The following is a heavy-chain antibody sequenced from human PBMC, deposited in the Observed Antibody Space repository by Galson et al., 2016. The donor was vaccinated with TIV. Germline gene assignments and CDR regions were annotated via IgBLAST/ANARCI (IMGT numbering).Heavy chain of an antibody. Sequence: SVKVSCKASGYTFSHYYLHWVRQAPGQGLEWMGRINPQNGATEYALKFQGRVTMTRDTSISIASMEWTSLTSDDTVVYYCAGERGPGYCDDSSCCGYYGMDVWGQGTTVTVSS. CDR1: GYTFSHYY. D-gene: IGHD3-22*01. V-gene: IGHV1-2*05. CDR3: AGERGPGYCDDSSCCGYYGMDV. J-gene: IGHJ6*02. CDR2: INPQNGAT.